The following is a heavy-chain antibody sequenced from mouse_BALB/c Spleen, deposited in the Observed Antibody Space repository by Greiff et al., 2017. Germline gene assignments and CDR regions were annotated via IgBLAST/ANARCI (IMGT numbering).Heavy chain of an antibody. CDR3: ARDGSSYAAWFAY. CDR1: GYSITSDYA. CDR2: ISYSGST. D-gene: IGHD1-1*01. V-gene: IGHV3-2*02. J-gene: IGHJ3*01. Sequence: EVKLEESGPGLVKPSQSLSLTCTVTGYSITSDYAWNWIRQFPGNKLEWMGYISYSGSTSYNPSLKSRISITRDTSKNQFFLQLNSVTTEDTATYYCARDGSSYAAWFAYWGQGTLVTVSA.